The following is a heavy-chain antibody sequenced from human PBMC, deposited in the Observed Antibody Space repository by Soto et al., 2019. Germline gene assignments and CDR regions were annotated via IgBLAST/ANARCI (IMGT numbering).Heavy chain of an antibody. D-gene: IGHD6-13*01. V-gene: IGHV3-9*01. CDR3: AKGGSAALISAAGTGNWFDP. J-gene: IGHJ5*02. CDR1: GFTFDDYA. Sequence: EVHLVESGGGLVQPGRSLKLSCVASGFTFDDYAMYWVRQAPGKGPEWVSGISWSGTNIAYADSVKCRFTISRDNAKNTLYLQMNSLRADDTALYYCAKGGSAALISAAGTGNWFDPWGQVSLVTVSS. CDR2: ISWSGTNI.